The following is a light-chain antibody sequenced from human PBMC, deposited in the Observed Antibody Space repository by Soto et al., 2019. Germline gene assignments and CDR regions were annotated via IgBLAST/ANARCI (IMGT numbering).Light chain of an antibody. J-gene: IGKJ1*01. V-gene: IGKV3-20*01. CDR3: HQYGSSPPP. Sequence: TQRRATLSVSPGGRATLSCRASQSISDTLAWYQQKPGQAPRLLIHGASTRAPGFPARFTGSGSGTDFTLTISRLEPEDFAVYYCHQYGSSPPPFAQGTKVDI. CDR2: GAS. CDR1: QSISDT.